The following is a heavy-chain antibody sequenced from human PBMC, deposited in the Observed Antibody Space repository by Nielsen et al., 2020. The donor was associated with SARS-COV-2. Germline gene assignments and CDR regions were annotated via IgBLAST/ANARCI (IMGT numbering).Heavy chain of an antibody. Sequence: SETLSLTCTVSGGSISSYYWSWIRQPPGKGLEWIGYIYYSGSTNYNPSLKSRVTISVDTSKNQFSLKLSSVTAADTAVYYYARAAGWGWLQAIPPEFDYWGQGTLVTVSS. V-gene: IGHV4-59*01. CDR2: IYYSGST. CDR1: GGSISSYY. D-gene: IGHD5-24*01. CDR3: ARAAGWGWLQAIPPEFDY. J-gene: IGHJ4*02.